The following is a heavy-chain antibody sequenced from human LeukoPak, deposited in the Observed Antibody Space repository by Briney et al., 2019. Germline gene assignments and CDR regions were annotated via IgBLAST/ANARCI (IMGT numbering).Heavy chain of an antibody. Sequence: SETLSLTCTVSGGSISSYYWSWIRQPPGKGLEWIGYIYYSGSTNYNPSLKSRVTISVDTSKNQFSLKLSSVTAADTAVYYCARGLTRLPLLNVFDYWGQGTLVTVSS. CDR1: GGSISSYY. J-gene: IGHJ4*02. V-gene: IGHV4-59*01. CDR2: IYYSGST. D-gene: IGHD4-11*01. CDR3: ARGLTRLPLLNVFDY.